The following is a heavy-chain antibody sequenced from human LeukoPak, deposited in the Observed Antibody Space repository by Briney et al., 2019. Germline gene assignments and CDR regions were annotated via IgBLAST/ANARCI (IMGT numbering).Heavy chain of an antibody. V-gene: IGHV4-59*08. CDR3: ARAHYDFWSGYPTPFDY. D-gene: IGHD3-3*01. CDR1: GGSISSYY. Sequence: SETLSLTCTVSGGSISSYYWSWIRQPPGKGLEWIGYIYYSGSTNYNPSLKSRVTISVDTSKNQFSLKLSSVTAADTAVYYCARAHYDFWSGYPTPFDYWGQGTLVTVSS. J-gene: IGHJ4*02. CDR2: IYYSGST.